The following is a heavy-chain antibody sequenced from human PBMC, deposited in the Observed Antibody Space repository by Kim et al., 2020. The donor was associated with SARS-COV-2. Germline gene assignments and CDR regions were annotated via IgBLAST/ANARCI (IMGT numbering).Heavy chain of an antibody. CDR3: AKDKQWLLGYHGMDV. Sequence: GGSLRLSCAASGFTFDDYAMHWVRQAPGKGLEWVSLISGDGGKTYYADSVKGRFTISRDNSKNSLYLQMNSLRNEDTALYYCAKDKQWLLGYHGMDVWGQGTTVTVSS. D-gene: IGHD6-19*01. CDR2: ISGDGGKT. CDR1: GFTFDDYA. J-gene: IGHJ6*02. V-gene: IGHV3-43*02.